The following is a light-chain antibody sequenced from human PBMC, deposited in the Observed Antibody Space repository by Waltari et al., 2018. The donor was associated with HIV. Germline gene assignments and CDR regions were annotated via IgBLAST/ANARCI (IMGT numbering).Light chain of an antibody. CDR1: QSLLHSNGYNY. CDR2: LGS. CDR3: MQALQTPLT. J-gene: IGKJ4*01. V-gene: IGKV2-28*01. Sequence: DIVMTQSPLSLPVTPGEPASISCRSSQSLLHSNGYNYLDWYLQKPGQSPQLLIYLGSNRASGVPDRIGGSGSGTDFTLKISRVEAEDVGVYYCMQALQTPLTFGGGTKVEIK.